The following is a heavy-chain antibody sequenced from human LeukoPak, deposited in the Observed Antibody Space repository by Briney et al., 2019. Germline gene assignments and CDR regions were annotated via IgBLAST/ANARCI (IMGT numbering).Heavy chain of an antibody. V-gene: IGHV3-23*01. CDR2: ISGSGGST. D-gene: IGHD5-18*01. CDR1: GFIFSSYA. Sequence: GGSLRLSCAASGFIFSSYAMSWVPQAPGKALEWVSAISGSGGSTYYADSVKGRFTISRDNSKNTLYLKMNSLRAEDTAVYYCANPFPVDTAMPRDYWGQGTLVTVSS. J-gene: IGHJ4*02. CDR3: ANPFPVDTAMPRDY.